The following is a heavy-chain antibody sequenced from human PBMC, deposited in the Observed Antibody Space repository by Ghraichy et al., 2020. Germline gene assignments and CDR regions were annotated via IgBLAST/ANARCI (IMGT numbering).Heavy chain of an antibody. CDR1: DASISSPGSF. Sequence: SETLSLTCTVSDASISSPGSFWGWIRQPPGKGLEWIGTIYYSGSTFYTPSLKSRVTISLDTSKNQFSLRLGSVTAAGPAVYFCARGPNWNRPAGWFDPWGQGTLVTVSS. CDR2: IYYSGST. J-gene: IGHJ5*02. V-gene: IGHV4-39*01. CDR3: ARGPNWNRPAGWFDP. D-gene: IGHD1-20*01.